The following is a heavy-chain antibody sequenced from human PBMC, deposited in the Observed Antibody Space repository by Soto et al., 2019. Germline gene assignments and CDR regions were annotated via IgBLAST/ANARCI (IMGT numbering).Heavy chain of an antibody. Sequence: SVKVSCKASGGTFSSYSISWVRQAPGQGLEWMGGIIPIFGTANYAQKFQGRVTITADESTSTAYMELSSLRSEDTAVYYWARKIIEEAFYNVFDIWAKGKRVPVSS. CDR3: ARKIIEEAFYNVFDI. V-gene: IGHV1-69*13. J-gene: IGHJ3*02. CDR2: IIPIFGTA. D-gene: IGHD1-26*01. CDR1: GGTFSSYS.